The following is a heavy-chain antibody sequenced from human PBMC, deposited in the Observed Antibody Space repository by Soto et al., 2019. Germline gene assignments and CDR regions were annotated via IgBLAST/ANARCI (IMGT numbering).Heavy chain of an antibody. CDR2: IIPILGIA. CDR1: GDTFSDYT. Sequence: ASVKVSCKTCGDTFSDYTINWVRLAPGQGLEWMGRIIPILGIANYAQKFQDRVTITADKSTSTAYMELSSLRSEDTAVYCCARSFRPRYCNTATCYAALWFAPWGQGTLVTVSS. D-gene: IGHD2-2*01. CDR3: ARSFRPRYCNTATCYAALWFAP. J-gene: IGHJ5*02. V-gene: IGHV1-69*02.